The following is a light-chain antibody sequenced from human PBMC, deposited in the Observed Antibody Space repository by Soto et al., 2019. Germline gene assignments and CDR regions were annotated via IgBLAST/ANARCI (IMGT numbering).Light chain of an antibody. J-gene: IGKJ4*01. Sequence: DIQMTQSPSSLSAFVEDRVTITCRASQVMRNYLAWYQQKPGKVPKLLISAASTLQSGVPSRFSGSGSGTDFTLTISSLQPEDVATYYCQKYNSAPLTFGGGTKVEIK. CDR2: AAS. CDR3: QKYNSAPLT. CDR1: QVMRNY. V-gene: IGKV1-27*01.